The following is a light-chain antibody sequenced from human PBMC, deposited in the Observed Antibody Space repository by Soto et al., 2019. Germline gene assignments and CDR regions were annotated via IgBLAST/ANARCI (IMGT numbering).Light chain of an antibody. CDR2: EVT. CDR3: SSYTSGSALYV. V-gene: IGLV2-8*01. J-gene: IGLJ1*01. CDR1: IDDVGAYHY. Sequence: QSALTQPPSASGSPGQSVTISCTGTIDDVGAYHYVSWYRQFPGEAPQLIIYEVTKRPSGVPDRFSGSKSGNTASLTVSGLQADDEADYYCSSYTSGSALYVFGTGTKLTVL.